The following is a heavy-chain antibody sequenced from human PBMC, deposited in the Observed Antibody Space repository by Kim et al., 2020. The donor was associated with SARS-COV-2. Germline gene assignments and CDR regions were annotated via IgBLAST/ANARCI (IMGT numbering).Heavy chain of an antibody. J-gene: IGHJ5*02. CDR3: ARGLKDLVGWWFYP. Sequence: SETLSLTCAVYGGSFSGNNWSWIRQPPGKGLEWIGESNDSGSTNYNPSLKSRVTISVDMSKNQFSLKLSSVTAAATTVYYCARGLKDLVGWWFYPWGQGTLVTVSS. V-gene: IGHV4-34*01. CDR1: GGSFSGNN. CDR2: SNDSGST.